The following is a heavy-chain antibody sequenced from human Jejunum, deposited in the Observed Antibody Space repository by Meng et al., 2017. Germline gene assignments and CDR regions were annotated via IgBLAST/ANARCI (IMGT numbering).Heavy chain of an antibody. D-gene: IGHD3-10*01. Sequence: QVQLVAAGAEGKKPGSSVKISCNTSGGTFSNYAINWVRQAPGQGLEWMGGIIAISGAANYAQKFRGRVTFSTDASTSTAYMDLTSLRSEDTAVYYCAYGSGSYLNNRFDPWGQGTLVTVSS. V-gene: IGHV1-69*05. J-gene: IGHJ5*02. CDR1: GGTFSNYA. CDR3: AYGSGSYLNNRFDP. CDR2: IIAISGAA.